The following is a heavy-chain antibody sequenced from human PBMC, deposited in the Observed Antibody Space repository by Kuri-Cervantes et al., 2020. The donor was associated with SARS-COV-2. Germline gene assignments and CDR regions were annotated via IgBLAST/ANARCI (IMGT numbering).Heavy chain of an antibody. D-gene: IGHD6-13*01. CDR3: ARRGSSWDY. J-gene: IGHJ4*02. V-gene: IGHV3-23*01. Sequence: GESLKISCAASGFTFDSYAMSWVRQAPGKELEWVSTISGSGLTTYYADSMKGQLTVSRDNSHNTLYLQMNSLRAEDTAVYYCARRGSSWDYWGQGTLVTVSS. CDR2: ISGSGLTT. CDR1: GFTFDSYA.